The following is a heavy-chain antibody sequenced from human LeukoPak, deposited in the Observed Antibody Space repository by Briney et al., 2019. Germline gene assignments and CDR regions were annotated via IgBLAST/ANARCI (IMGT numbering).Heavy chain of an antibody. D-gene: IGHD3-22*01. J-gene: IGHJ4*02. CDR1: GFTFSSYA. Sequence: GGSLRLSCAASGFTFSSYAMHWVRQAPGKGLEWVAFIRYDGSNKYYADSVKGRFTISRDNSKNTLYLQMNSLRAEDTAVYYCARYYYDSSGYLDYWGQGTLVTVSS. CDR2: IRYDGSNK. CDR3: ARYYYDSSGYLDY. V-gene: IGHV3-30*02.